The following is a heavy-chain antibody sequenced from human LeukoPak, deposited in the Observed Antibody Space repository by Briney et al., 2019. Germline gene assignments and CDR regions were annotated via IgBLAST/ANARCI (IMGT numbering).Heavy chain of an antibody. CDR1: GFTFSSYA. Sequence: PGGSLRLSCAASGFTFSSYAMSWVRQAPGKGLEWVSAISGSGGSTYYADSVKGRFTISRDNSKNTLYLQMNSLGAEDTAVYYCAREGANKNIVPAARDAFDFWGQGTMVTVSS. D-gene: IGHD2-2*01. J-gene: IGHJ3*01. CDR3: AREGANKNIVPAARDAFDF. CDR2: ISGSGGST. V-gene: IGHV3-23*01.